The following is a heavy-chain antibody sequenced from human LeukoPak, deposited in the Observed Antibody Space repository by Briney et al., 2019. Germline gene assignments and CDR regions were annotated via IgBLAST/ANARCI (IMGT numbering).Heavy chain of an antibody. CDR1: GYTLTGYY. CDR3: ARERVADTVGLGY. J-gene: IGHJ4*02. Sequence: ASVKVSCKASGYTLTGYYMHWVRQAPGQGLEWMGWINPNSGGTNYAQKFQGRVTMTRDTSISTAYMELSRLRSDDTAVYYCARERVADTVGLGYWGQGTLVTVSS. CDR2: INPNSGGT. D-gene: IGHD5-12*01. V-gene: IGHV1-2*02.